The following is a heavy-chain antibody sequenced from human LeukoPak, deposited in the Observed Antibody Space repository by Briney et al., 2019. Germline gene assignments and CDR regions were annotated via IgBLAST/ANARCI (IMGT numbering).Heavy chain of an antibody. Sequence: PGGSLRLSCAASGFTFSSYWMHWVRHAPGKGLVWVSRINSDGSSTSYADSVKGRFTISRDNAKNTLYLQMNSLRAEDTAVYYCAREAGYCSGGSCYYYYGMDVWGQGTTVTVSS. CDR1: GFTFSSYW. CDR3: AREAGYCSGGSCYYYYGMDV. J-gene: IGHJ6*02. V-gene: IGHV3-74*01. D-gene: IGHD2-15*01. CDR2: INSDGSST.